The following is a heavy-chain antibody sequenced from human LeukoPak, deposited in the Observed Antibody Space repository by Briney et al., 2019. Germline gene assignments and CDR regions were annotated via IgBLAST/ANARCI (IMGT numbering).Heavy chain of an antibody. D-gene: IGHD3-16*01. J-gene: IGHJ4*02. V-gene: IGHV3-23*01. CDR2: ISGSGTST. CDR1: GFTFSSYA. Sequence: GGSLRLSCAASGFTFSSYAMSWVRQAPGKGLEWVSGISGSGTSTYYADSVKGRFTISRDNSENTMSLQMNSLRIEDTAVYYCARDVPSAWGTLNYWGQGTLVTVSS. CDR3: ARDVPSAWGTLNY.